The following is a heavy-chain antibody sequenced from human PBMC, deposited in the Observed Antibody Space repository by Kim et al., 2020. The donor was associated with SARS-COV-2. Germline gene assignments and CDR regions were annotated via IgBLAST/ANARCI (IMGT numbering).Heavy chain of an antibody. CDR1: GGSFSGYY. CDR2: INHSGST. Sequence: SETLSLTCAVYGGSFSGYYWSWIRQPPGKGLEWIGEINHSGSTNYNPSLKSRVTISVDTSKNQFSLKLSSVTAADTAVYYFARGGSLVQQLRSISLYYDYYDGMDVWGQGTTVTVSS. CDR3: ARGGSLVQQLRSISLYYDYYDGMDV. D-gene: IGHD6-13*01. J-gene: IGHJ6*02. V-gene: IGHV4-34*01.